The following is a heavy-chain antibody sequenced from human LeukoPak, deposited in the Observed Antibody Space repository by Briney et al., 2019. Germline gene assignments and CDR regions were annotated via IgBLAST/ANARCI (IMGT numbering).Heavy chain of an antibody. V-gene: IGHV3-48*03. CDR2: IRSFVTRI. CDR3: ARGISSSYHRHFDY. CDR1: GFTFSSYE. D-gene: IGHD6-13*01. J-gene: IGHJ4*02. Sequence: QPGGSLSLSCAASGFTFSSYEMNWVRQAPGKGLEWVSLIRSFVTRIDYVDSVKGRFTISRDNAKNSLYLQMDSLRAEDTAVYYCARGISSSYHRHFDYWGQGILVTVSS.